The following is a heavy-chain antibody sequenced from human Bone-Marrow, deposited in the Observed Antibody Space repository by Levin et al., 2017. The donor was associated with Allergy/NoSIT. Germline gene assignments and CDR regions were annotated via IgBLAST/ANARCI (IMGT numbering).Heavy chain of an antibody. CDR1: GFTVSSNY. V-gene: IGHV3-53*01. CDR2: IYSGGST. D-gene: IGHD3-3*01. J-gene: IGHJ6*02. CDR3: ARDIYDFWSGYNYGMDV. Sequence: GGSLRLSCAASGFTVSSNYMSWVRQAPGKGLEWVSVIYSGGSTYYADSVKGRFTISRDNSKNTLYLQMNSLSAEDTAVYYCARDIYDFWSGYNYGMDVWGQGTTVTVSS.